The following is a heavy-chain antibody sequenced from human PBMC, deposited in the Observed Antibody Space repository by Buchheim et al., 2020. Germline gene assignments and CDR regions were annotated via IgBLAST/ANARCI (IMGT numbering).Heavy chain of an antibody. CDR2: IWYDGSNK. J-gene: IGHJ3*02. CDR3: ARSAGAYDSSGYYYVAPLDAFDI. V-gene: IGHV3-33*01. CDR1: GFTFSSYG. D-gene: IGHD3-22*01. Sequence: QVQLVESGGGVVQPGRSLRLSCAASGFTFSSYGMHWVRQAPGKGLEWVAVIWYDGSNKYYADSVKGRFTISRDNSKKTLYLQMNSLRAEDMAVYYCARSAGAYDSSGYYYVAPLDAFDIWGQGT.